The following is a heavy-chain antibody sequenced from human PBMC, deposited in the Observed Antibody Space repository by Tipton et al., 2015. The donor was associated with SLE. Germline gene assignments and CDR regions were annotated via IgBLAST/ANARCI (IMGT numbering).Heavy chain of an antibody. D-gene: IGHD3-3*01. V-gene: IGHV4-39*07. J-gene: IGHJ3*02. CDR1: GGSITSSDFS. Sequence: TLSLTCSVSGGSITSSDFSWGWIRQPPGEGLESIGSIYYSGSPSYNPSLRSRVTISVDTSRNQLSLELNSVTAADTAVYYCARDRVVLTTDAFDIWGQGTRVTVSS. CDR3: ARDRVVLTTDAFDI. CDR2: IYYSGSP.